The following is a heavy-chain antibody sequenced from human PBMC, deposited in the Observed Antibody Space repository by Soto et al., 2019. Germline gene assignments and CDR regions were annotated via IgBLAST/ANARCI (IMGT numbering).Heavy chain of an antibody. CDR2: VYYRGRS. CDR1: GGSVSNSNYY. J-gene: IGHJ6*02. CDR3: ASSSLYGMDV. V-gene: IGHV4-39*01. Sequence: SETLSLTCTVSGGSVSNSNYYWGWIRQSPGKGLEWIGSVYYRGRSYSKSSVKSRVTISVDTSKNQFSLKVGSVTAADTAVYYCASSSLYGMDVWGQGTTVTVSS.